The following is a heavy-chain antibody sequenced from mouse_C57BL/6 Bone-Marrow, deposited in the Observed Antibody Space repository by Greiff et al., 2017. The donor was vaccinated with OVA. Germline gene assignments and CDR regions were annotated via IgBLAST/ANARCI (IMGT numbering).Heavy chain of an antibody. V-gene: IGHV3-6*01. J-gene: IGHJ4*01. CDR2: ISYDGSN. D-gene: IGHD1-1*01. Sequence: EVKLMESGPGLVKPSQSLSLTCSVTGYSITSGYYWNWIRQFPGNKLEWMGYISYDGSNNYNPSLKNRISITRDTSKNQFFLKLNSVTTEDTATYNWARVRNYYGSSVGAMDYWGQGTSVTVSS. CDR1: GYSITSGYY. CDR3: ARVRNYYGSSVGAMDY.